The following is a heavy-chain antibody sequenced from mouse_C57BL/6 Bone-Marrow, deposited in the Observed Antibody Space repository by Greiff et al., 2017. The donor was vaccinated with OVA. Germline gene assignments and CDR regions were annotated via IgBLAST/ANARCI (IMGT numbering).Heavy chain of an antibody. V-gene: IGHV5-9-1*02. D-gene: IGHD1-1*01. CDR3: TRDVYYYGSSYWYFDV. J-gene: IGHJ1*03. CDR1: GFTFSSYA. CDR2: ISSGGDYI. Sequence: EVKLMESGEGLVKPGGSLKLSCAASGFTFSSYAMSWVRQTPEKRLEWVAYISSGGDYIYYADTVKGRFTISRDNARNTLYLQMSSLKSEDTAMYYCTRDVYYYGSSYWYFDVWGTGTTVTVSS.